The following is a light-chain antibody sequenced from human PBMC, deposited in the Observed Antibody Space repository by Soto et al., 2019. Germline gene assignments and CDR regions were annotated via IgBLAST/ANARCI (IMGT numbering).Light chain of an antibody. CDR2: RSS. CDR3: AAWDDSLRGLV. V-gene: IGLV1-47*01. CDR1: SSNIGGNY. Sequence: QSVLTQTPSASGTPGQRVTISCSGASSNIGGNYVYWYQQVAGTAPKLLIYRSSQRPSGVPDRFSASKSGTSASLAISGLRSEDEADYYCAAWDDSLRGLVFGGGTQLTVL. J-gene: IGLJ3*02.